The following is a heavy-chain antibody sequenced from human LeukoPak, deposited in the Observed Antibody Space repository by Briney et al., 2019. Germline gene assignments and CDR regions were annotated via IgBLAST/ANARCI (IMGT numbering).Heavy chain of an antibody. Sequence: ASVKVSCKASGYTFTSYGISWVRQAPGQGLEWRGWISAYNGKTNYAQKLQGRVTMTTDTSTSTDDMERRSLSSADKPVYSCARDRYSAFWSGLSRDYYYYYMDVWGKGTTVTVSS. CDR2: ISAYNGKT. CDR1: GYTFTSYG. V-gene: IGHV1-18*01. J-gene: IGHJ6*03. D-gene: IGHD3-3*01. CDR3: ARDRYSAFWSGLSRDYYYYYMDV.